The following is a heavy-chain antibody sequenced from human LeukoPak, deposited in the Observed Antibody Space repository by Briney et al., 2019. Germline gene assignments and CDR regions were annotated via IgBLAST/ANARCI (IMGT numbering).Heavy chain of an antibody. CDR1: GYSFATYW. CDR3: TRRMVSTEDLDD. V-gene: IGHV5-51*01. CDR2: IYPGDSNT. D-gene: IGHD5/OR15-5a*01. J-gene: IGHJ4*02. Sequence: GESLKISCKGSGYSFATYWIAWVRQMPGKGLEWMGIIYPGDSNTSYSPSVQGKVTISGDKSNSTPYLQLSSLRASDTAVHYCTRRMVSTEDLDDWGQGTLVAVSS.